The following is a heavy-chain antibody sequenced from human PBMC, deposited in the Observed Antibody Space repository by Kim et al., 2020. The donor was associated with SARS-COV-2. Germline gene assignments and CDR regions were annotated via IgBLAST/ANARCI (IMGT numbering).Heavy chain of an antibody. CDR3: ARVPQEDYYDSNGYYYVRPPYLYY. Sequence: GGSLRLSCAASGFTFSSYWMSWVRQAPWKGLEWVASIKKVGSEKYYVDSVKGRFTISRDNAKNSLYLQMNSLRAENTAVYYCARVPQEDYYDSNGYYYVRPPYLYYWGQGNLVTVSS. D-gene: IGHD3-22*01. V-gene: IGHV3-7*01. CDR2: IKKVGSEK. J-gene: IGHJ4*02. CDR1: GFTFSSYW.